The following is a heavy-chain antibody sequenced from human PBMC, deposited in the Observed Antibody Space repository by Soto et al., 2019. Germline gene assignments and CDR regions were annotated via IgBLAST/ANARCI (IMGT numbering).Heavy chain of an antibody. CDR2: ISGSGGST. V-gene: IGHV3-23*01. CDR1: GFTFSSYA. CDR3: AKDEEGGSGYSSFDC. J-gene: IGHJ4*02. Sequence: QPGGSLRLSCAASGFTFSSYAMSWFRQAPGKGLEWVSTISGSGGSTYYADSVKGRFAISRDTSKNTLYLQLNTLRAEDTAVYYCAKDEEGGSGYSSFDCWGQGTLVTVSS. D-gene: IGHD3-22*01.